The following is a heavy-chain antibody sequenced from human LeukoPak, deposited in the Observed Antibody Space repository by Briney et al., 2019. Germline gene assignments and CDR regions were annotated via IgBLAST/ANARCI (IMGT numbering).Heavy chain of an antibody. CDR1: GFTFSSYW. D-gene: IGHD3-3*01. CDR2: IKQDGSEK. CDR3: ARNTLYYDFWSGYFGLFDY. Sequence: GGSLRLSCAASGFTFSSYWMSWVRQAPGKGLEWVANIKQDGSEKYYVDSVKGRFTISRDNAKNSLYLQMNSLRAEDTAVYYCARNTLYYDFWSGYFGLFDYWGQGTLVTVSS. J-gene: IGHJ4*02. V-gene: IGHV3-7*01.